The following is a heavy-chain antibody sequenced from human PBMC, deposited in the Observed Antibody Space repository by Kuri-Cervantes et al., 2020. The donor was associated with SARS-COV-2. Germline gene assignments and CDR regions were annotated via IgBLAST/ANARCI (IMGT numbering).Heavy chain of an antibody. J-gene: IGHJ4*02. Sequence: GESLKISCTASGFAFINYGMNWVRQAPGKGLEWVAVISYDGSNKYYADSVKGRFTISRDNSKNTLYLQMNSLRAEDTAVYYCARVVFDTAMVYFDYWGQGTLVTVSS. V-gene: IGHV3-30*03. CDR2: ISYDGSNK. CDR3: ARVVFDTAMVYFDY. D-gene: IGHD5-18*01. CDR1: GFAFINYG.